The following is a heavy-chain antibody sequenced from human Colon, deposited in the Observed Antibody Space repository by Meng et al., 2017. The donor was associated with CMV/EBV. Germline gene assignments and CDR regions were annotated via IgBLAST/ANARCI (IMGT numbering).Heavy chain of an antibody. CDR1: GFTFSAYY. CDR2: INPISGGT. V-gene: IGHV1-2*06. CDR3: ARELESGGLDY. J-gene: IGHJ4*02. Sequence: CKASGFTFSAYYIHWVRQAPGQGLEWVGRINPISGGTTYALKFKGRVTLTRDTSISTDYLEVGRLTSDDTAVYFCARELESGGLDYWGQGTLVTVSS. D-gene: IGHD3-3*01.